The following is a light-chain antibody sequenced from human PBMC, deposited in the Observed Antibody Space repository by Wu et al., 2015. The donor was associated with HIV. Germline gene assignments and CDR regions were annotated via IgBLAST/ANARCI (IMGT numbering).Light chain of an antibody. CDR1: QSIGSS. J-gene: IGKJ5*01. V-gene: IGKV3-11*01. CDR3: QQRSNWPPIT. CDR2: DAY. Sequence: EIVLTQSPATLSLSPGEGATLSCRASQSIGSSLGWYQQKPGQAPRLLIYDAYYRATGIPARFTGSGSGTHFTLTISSLEPEDFAVYYCQQRSNWPPITFGQGTRLEIK.